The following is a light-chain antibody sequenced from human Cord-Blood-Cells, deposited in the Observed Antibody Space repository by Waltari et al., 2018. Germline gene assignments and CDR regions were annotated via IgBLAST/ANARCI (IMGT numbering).Light chain of an antibody. V-gene: IGLV2-8*01. J-gene: IGLJ2*01. Sequence: QSALTQPPSASGSPGQSVTISCTGTSSEVGGYNYVSWYQQHPGKAPKLMIYGVSKRPSGVPDRFSGSKSGSTASLTVSGLQAEDEADYYCSSYAGSNNLVFGGGTKLTVL. CDR2: GVS. CDR3: SSYAGSNNLV. CDR1: SSEVGGYNY.